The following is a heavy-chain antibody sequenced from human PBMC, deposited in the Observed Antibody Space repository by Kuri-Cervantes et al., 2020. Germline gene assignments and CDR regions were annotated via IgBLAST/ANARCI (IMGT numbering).Heavy chain of an antibody. CDR1: GGTLSSYA. CDR2: IIPIFGTA. D-gene: IGHD1-14*01. J-gene: IGHJ6*02. Sequence: SVKVSCKASGGTLSSYAISWVRKAPGQGLEWMGGIIPIFGTANYAQKFQGRVTITADESTSTAYMELSSLRSEDTAVYYCARGWNHTTTYYYYYGMDVWGQGTTVTVSS. CDR3: ARGWNHTTTYYYYYGMDV. V-gene: IGHV1-69*13.